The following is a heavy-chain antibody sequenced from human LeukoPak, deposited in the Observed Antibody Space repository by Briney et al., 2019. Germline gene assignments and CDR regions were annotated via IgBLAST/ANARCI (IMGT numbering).Heavy chain of an antibody. Sequence: SETLSLTCTVSGGSISSGSYYWSWIRQPPGKGLEWIGYIYYSGSTNYNPSLKSRVTISVDTSKNQFSLKLSSVTAADTAVYYCARGVWVTPDYWGQGTLVTVSS. V-gene: IGHV4-61*01. D-gene: IGHD4-23*01. CDR3: ARGVWVTPDY. CDR1: GGSISSGSYY. CDR2: IYYSGST. J-gene: IGHJ4*02.